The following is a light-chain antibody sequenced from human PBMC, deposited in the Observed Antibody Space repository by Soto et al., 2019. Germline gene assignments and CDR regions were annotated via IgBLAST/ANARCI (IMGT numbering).Light chain of an antibody. Sequence: QSVLTQPPSASGTPGQRVTISCSGSRSSIGSNTVNWYQQLPGTAPKPLIYDNNQRPSGVPDRFSGSKSGTSASLAISGLQSEDEADYCCAAWDGSLNGWVFGGGTKLTVL. V-gene: IGLV1-44*01. CDR2: DNN. J-gene: IGLJ3*02. CDR1: RSSIGSNT. CDR3: AAWDGSLNGWV.